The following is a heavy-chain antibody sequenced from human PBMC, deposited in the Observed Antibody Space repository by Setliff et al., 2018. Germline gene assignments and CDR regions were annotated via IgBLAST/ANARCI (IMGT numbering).Heavy chain of an antibody. CDR3: AKEKGSYYDSSGLPDY. J-gene: IGHJ4*02. Sequence: LSLTCTVSGYSISSGYNWAWVRQAPGKGLEWVALISYDDGSNKYYADSVKGRFTISRDNSKNTLYLQMNSLRAEDTAVYYCAKEKGSYYDSSGLPDYWGQGTLVTVSS. CDR1: GYSISSGY. CDR2: ISYDDGSNK. D-gene: IGHD3-22*01. V-gene: IGHV3-30*18.